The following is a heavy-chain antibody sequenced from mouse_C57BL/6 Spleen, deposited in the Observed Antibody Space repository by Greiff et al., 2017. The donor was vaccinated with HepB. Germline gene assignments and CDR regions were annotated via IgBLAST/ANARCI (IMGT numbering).Heavy chain of an antibody. Sequence: VQLQQSGAELARPGASVKLSCKASGYTFTSYGISWVKQRTGQGLEWIGEIYPRSGNTYYNEKFKGKATLTADKSSSTAYMELRSLTSEDSAVYFCARRDDGYRDWFAYWGQGTLVTVSA. CDR3: ARRDDGYRDWFAY. J-gene: IGHJ3*01. CDR1: GYTFTSYG. V-gene: IGHV1-81*01. CDR2: IYPRSGNT. D-gene: IGHD2-3*01.